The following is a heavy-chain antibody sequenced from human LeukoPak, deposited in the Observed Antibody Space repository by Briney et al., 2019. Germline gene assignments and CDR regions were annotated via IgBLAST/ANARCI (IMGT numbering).Heavy chain of an antibody. CDR2: IIPIFGTA. CDR1: GGSFSSHA. CDR3: ARGGSMVY. V-gene: IGHV1-69*01. J-gene: IGHJ4*02. Sequence: SVKVSCKASGGSFSSHAINWVRQAPGQGLEWMGGIIPIFGTANYAQKFQDRVTITAVESMSTVYMELSSLRSEDTAVYYCARGGSMVYWGQGTLVTVPS. D-gene: IGHD2-2*01.